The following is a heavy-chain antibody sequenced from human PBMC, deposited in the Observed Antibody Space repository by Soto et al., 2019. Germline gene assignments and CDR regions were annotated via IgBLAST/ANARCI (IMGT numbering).Heavy chain of an antibody. D-gene: IGHD3-10*01. J-gene: IGHJ4*02. CDR3: ARHDPGGFDY. CDR1: GGSISSYC. Sequence: QVQLQESGPGLVKPSETLTLTCTVSGGSISSYCCSWIRQPPGKGLEWIGYICNSVTTNYNPSLKGRVTISGDTSKNQFSRKLSSVTAADTAVYYCARHDPGGFDYWGQGTLVTVSS. CDR2: ICNSVTT. V-gene: IGHV4-59*08.